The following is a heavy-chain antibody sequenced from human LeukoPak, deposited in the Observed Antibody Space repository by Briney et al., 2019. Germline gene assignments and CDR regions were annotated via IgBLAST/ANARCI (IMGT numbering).Heavy chain of an antibody. J-gene: IGHJ5*02. D-gene: IGHD2-2*01. CDR2: INPNSGGT. Sequence: ASVKVSCKASGYTFTGYYMHWVRQAPGQGLAWMGWINPNSGGTNYAQKFQGRVTMTRDTSISTAYMELSRLRSDDTAVYYCARGGDIVVVPAALSWFGPWGQGTLVTVSS. CDR3: ARGGDIVVVPAALSWFGP. V-gene: IGHV1-2*02. CDR1: GYTFTGYY.